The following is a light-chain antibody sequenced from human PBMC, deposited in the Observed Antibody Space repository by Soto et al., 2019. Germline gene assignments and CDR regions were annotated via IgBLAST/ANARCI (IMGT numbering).Light chain of an antibody. J-gene: IGLJ2*01. CDR3: ASYAGSNNFI. V-gene: IGLV2-8*01. Sequence: QSVLTQPPSASGSPGQSVTISCTGTSSDVGTYDYVSWYQQHPGKVPKLMLYEVGKRPSGVPDRFSGSKSGNTASLTVPGLQTEDEADYFCASYAGSNNFIFGGGTKLTVL. CDR2: EVG. CDR1: SSDVGTYDY.